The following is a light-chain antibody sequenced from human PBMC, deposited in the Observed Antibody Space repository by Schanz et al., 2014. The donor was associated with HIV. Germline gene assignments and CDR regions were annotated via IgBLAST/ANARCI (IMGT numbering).Light chain of an antibody. J-gene: IGLJ1*01. CDR2: EVS. CDR1: SRDVGSYNL. CDR3: SSYTTSNTHV. Sequence: QSALTQPASVSGSPGQSITISCTGTSRDVGSYNLVSWYQQHPGKAPKLMIYEVSKRPSGVSNRFSGSKSGNTASLTISGLQAEDEAEYFCSSYTTSNTHVFGSGTKLTVL. V-gene: IGLV2-14*02.